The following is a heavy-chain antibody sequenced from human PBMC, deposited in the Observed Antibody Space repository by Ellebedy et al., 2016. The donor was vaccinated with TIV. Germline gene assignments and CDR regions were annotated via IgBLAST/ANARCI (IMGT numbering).Heavy chain of an antibody. CDR1: GFTFSTYV. CDR3: AYCNGTSCYRRLDY. Sequence: GESLKISCAGSGFTFSTYVFTWVRQAPAKGLEWVSAISGSGDDTHYADSVKGRFTISRDNSKNTLYLQMNSLRADDTALYYCAYCNGTSCYRRLDYWGRGTLVTVSS. J-gene: IGHJ4*01. CDR2: ISGSGDDT. D-gene: IGHD2-2*01. V-gene: IGHV3-23*01.